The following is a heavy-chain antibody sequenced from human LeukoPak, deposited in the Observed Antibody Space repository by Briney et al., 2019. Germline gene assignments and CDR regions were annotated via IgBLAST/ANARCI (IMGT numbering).Heavy chain of an antibody. D-gene: IGHD2-21*02. V-gene: IGHV1-69*04. Sequence: GASVKVSCKASGGTFSSYAISWVRQAPGQGLEWMGRIIPILGIANYAQKFQGRVTITADKSTSTAYMELSSLRSEDTAVYYCARGSNLVVTFDYWGQGTLVTVSS. J-gene: IGHJ4*02. CDR2: IIPILGIA. CDR3: ARGSNLVVTFDY. CDR1: GGTFSSYA.